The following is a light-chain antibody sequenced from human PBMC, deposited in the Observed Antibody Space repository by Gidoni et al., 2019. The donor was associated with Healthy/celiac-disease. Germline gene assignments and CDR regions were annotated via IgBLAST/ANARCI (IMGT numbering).Light chain of an antibody. CDR3: QQYNSYWT. Sequence: DIQMTQFPSTLSASVGDRVTITCRASQSIRSWLAWYQQKPGKAPKLLIYKASSLESGVPSRSSGSGSGTAFTLTISSLQPNDFATYYCQQYNSYWTFGQGTKVEIK. J-gene: IGKJ1*01. CDR1: QSIRSW. CDR2: KAS. V-gene: IGKV1-5*03.